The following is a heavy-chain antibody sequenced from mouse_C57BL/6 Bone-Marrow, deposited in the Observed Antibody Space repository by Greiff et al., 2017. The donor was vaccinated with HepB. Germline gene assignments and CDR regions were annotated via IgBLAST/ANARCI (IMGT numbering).Heavy chain of an antibody. CDR3: ARSHYYGSSYPFAY. Sequence: VQLQESGAELVRPGTSVKVSCKASGYAFTNYLIEWVKQRPGQGLEWIGVINPGSGGTNYNEKFKGKATLTADKSSSTAYMQLSSLTSEDSAVYFCARSHYYGSSYPFAYWGQGTLVTVSA. D-gene: IGHD1-1*01. J-gene: IGHJ3*01. CDR2: INPGSGGT. V-gene: IGHV1-54*01. CDR1: GYAFTNYL.